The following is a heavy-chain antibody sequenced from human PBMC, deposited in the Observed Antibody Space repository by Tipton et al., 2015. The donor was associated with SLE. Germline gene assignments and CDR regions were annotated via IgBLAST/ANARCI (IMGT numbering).Heavy chain of an antibody. CDR3: ATVRLQRDGWYPWDF. J-gene: IGHJ4*02. CDR2: IYYDGTA. Sequence: TLSLTCFVSGASVRSTSYHWGWIRQPPGKGLEWIGNIYYDGTAYSTPSLESRVPISVDTSKNQVSLRLASVTAADTAVYYCATVRLQRDGWYPWDFWGQGTLVTV. D-gene: IGHD6-19*01. CDR1: GASVRSTSYH. V-gene: IGHV4-39*07.